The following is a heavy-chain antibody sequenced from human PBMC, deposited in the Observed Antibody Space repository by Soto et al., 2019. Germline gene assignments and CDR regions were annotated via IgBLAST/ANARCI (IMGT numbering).Heavy chain of an antibody. J-gene: IGHJ3*02. CDR3: ARGTAGDYTFFGAFDI. V-gene: IGHV4-31*03. D-gene: IGHD4-17*01. CDR2: IYYSGST. CDR1: GGSISSGGYY. Sequence: QVQLQESGPGLVKPSQTLSLTCTVSGGSISSGGYYWSWIRQHPGKGLEWIGYIYYSGSTYYNPSLKSRVTISVDTSKNQFYLKLSSVTAADTAVYYCARGTAGDYTFFGAFDIWGQGTMVTVSS.